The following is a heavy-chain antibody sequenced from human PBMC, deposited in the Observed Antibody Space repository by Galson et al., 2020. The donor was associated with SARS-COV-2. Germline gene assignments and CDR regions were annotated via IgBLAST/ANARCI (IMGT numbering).Heavy chain of an antibody. CDR1: GFTFSSYA. CDR3: ARDGGYSDSSYTPDI. D-gene: IGHD6-6*01. CDR2: ISYDGSNK. V-gene: IGHV3-30*04. J-gene: IGHJ3*02. Sequence: GESLKISCAASGFTFSSYAMHWVRQALGKGLGWVAVISYDGSNKYYADSVKGRFTISRDNSKNTLFLQMNSLRDEDTAVYYCARDGGYSDSSYTPDIWGQGTMVTVSS.